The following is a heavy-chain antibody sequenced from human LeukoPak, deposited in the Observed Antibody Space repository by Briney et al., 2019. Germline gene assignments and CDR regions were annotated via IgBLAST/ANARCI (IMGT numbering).Heavy chain of an antibody. CDR1: GGSTSSGDYF. CDR3: AGETMAGHFDS. D-gene: IGHD6-19*01. Sequence: SETLSLTCTVSGGSTSSGDYFWSWIRQPPGKGLEWIGYIYYSGTTYYTPSLKSRVSISEDTSKNQFSLSLRSVTAADTAVYYCAGETMAGHFDSWGQGTLVTVSS. J-gene: IGHJ4*02. CDR2: IYYSGTT. V-gene: IGHV4-30-4*01.